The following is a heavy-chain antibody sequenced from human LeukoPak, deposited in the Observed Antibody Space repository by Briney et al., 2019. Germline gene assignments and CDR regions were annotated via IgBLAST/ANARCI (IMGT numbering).Heavy chain of an antibody. CDR2: IYYSGST. CDR3: ARGSGYSSSWYLAEYFQH. V-gene: IGHV4-59*01. J-gene: IGHJ1*01. D-gene: IGHD6-13*01. Sequence: SSETLSLTCTVSGGSISSYYWSWIRQPPGKGLEWIGYIYYSGSTNYNPSLKSRVTISVDTSKNQFSLKLSSVTAADTAVYYCARGSGYSSSWYLAEYFQHWGQGTLVTVSS. CDR1: GGSISSYY.